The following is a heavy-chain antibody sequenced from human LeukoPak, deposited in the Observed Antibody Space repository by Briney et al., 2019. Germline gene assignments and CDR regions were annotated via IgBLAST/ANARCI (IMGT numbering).Heavy chain of an antibody. V-gene: IGHV3-73*01. D-gene: IGHD3-3*01. J-gene: IGHJ6*03. CDR1: GFTFRGSA. Sequence: GGSLRLSCAASGFTFRGSAMHWVRQASGKGLEWVGRIRSKANSYATEYGASVKGRFTISRDDSKNTAYLQMNSLKTEDTAVYYSTYDFWSGSHYYHFMDVWGKGTTVTVSS. CDR2: IRSKANSYAT. CDR3: TYDFWSGSHYYHFMDV.